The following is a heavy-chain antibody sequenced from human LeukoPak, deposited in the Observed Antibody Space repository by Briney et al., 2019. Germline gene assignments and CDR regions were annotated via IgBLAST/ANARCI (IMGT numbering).Heavy chain of an antibody. Sequence: SETLSLTCTVSGYSISSGYYWGWIRQPPGRGLEWIGSIYHSGSTYYNPSLKSRVTISVDTSKNQFSLKLSSVTAADTAVYYCARVIRGAPGSPKYYFDYWGQGTLVTVSS. CDR1: GYSISSGYY. CDR2: IYHSGST. V-gene: IGHV4-38-2*02. CDR3: ARVIRGAPGSPKYYFDY. D-gene: IGHD1-26*01. J-gene: IGHJ4*02.